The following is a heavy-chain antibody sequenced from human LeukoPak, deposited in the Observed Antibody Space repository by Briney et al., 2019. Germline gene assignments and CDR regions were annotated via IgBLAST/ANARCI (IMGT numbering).Heavy chain of an antibody. CDR2: MSPNSGNT. D-gene: IGHD7-27*01. V-gene: IGHV1-8*01. CDR1: GYTFTSYD. J-gene: IGHJ4*02. CDR3: VRTPPNWGADY. Sequence: ASVNVSCKASGYTFTSYDINWVRQATGQGLEWMGWMSPNSGNTGYAQKFQGRVTMTRNTAISTAYMELSSLRSEDTAVYFCVRTPPNWGADYWGQGTLVTVSS.